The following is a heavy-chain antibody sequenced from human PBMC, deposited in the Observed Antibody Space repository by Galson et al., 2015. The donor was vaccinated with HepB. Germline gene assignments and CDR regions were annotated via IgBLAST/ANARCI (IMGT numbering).Heavy chain of an antibody. D-gene: IGHD2-2*01. Sequence: SLRLSCAASGFTFSSYAMHWVRQAPGKGLEWVAVISYDGNNKYYADSVKGRFTISRDNSKNTLYLQMNSLGAEDTAVFYCARVYCTTTTCTRGYYFDYWGQGTLVTVSS. V-gene: IGHV3-30-3*01. CDR3: ARVYCTTTTCTRGYYFDY. CDR1: GFTFSSYA. CDR2: ISYDGNNK. J-gene: IGHJ4*02.